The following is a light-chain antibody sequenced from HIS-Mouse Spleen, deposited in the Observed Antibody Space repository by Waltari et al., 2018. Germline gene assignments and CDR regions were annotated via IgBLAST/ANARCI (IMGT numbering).Light chain of an antibody. V-gene: IGLV2-14*03. CDR3: SSYTSSSFNVV. CDR1: SSDFGGSTL. CDR2: DIR. Sequence: QSALTQPASVSGSPGQSITISCTGTSSDFGGSTLVSWYQQHPGKAPKLMIYDIRNRPSGVSNRFSGSKSGNTATLTISGLQAEDEADYYCSSYTSSSFNVVFGGGTKLTVL. J-gene: IGLJ2*01.